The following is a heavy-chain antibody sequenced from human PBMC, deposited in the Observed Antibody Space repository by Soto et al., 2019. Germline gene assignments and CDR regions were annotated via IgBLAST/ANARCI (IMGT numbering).Heavy chain of an antibody. CDR3: AKDTQLWSYSFGY. J-gene: IGHJ4*02. CDR2: ISWNRASI. Sequence: EVQLVESGGGLVQPGRPLRLSCAASGFTFDDYGMHWVRQAPGKGLEWVSGISWNRASIGYADSVKGRFTISRDNAKNSLYLQMNSLRTEDTALYYCAKDTQLWSYSFGYWGQGTVVTVSS. D-gene: IGHD5-18*01. CDR1: GFTFDDYG. V-gene: IGHV3-9*01.